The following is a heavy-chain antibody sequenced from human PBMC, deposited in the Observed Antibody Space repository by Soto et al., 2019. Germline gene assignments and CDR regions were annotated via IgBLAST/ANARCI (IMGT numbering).Heavy chain of an antibody. J-gene: IGHJ4*02. Sequence: GGSLRLSCAASGFTFNSYGIHWVRQAPGQGLEWVAGVSYDGSKQYYTDSVRGRFTISRDNSRNTLDLQMNSLRAEDTAVYYCAKDTYYHDSSGYYVFDCWGQGTLVTVSS. V-gene: IGHV3-30*18. CDR3: AKDTYYHDSSGYYVFDC. CDR1: GFTFNSYG. CDR2: VSYDGSKQ. D-gene: IGHD3-22*01.